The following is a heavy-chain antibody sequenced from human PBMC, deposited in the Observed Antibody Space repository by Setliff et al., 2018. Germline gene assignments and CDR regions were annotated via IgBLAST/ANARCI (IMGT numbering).Heavy chain of an antibody. CDR2: IQGTGNT. D-gene: IGHD3-9*01. J-gene: IGHJ4*02. Sequence: PSETLSLTCTVTGGSFDSGTHYWSWIRQPAGKVPEWIGLIQGTGNTNYNPSLQSRATISIDTSKNQISLKITSVTAADTALYSCAGTPARGTTWLPPFDYGGQGIQVTVS. CDR3: AGTPARGTTWLPPFDY. V-gene: IGHV4-61*02. CDR1: GGSFDSGTHY.